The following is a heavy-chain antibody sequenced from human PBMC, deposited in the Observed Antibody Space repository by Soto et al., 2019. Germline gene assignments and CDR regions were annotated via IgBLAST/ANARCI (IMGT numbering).Heavy chain of an antibody. CDR2: VAAGGGNT. Sequence: SLRLSCVASGFSFDKYAMAWVRQAPGKGLEWVSHVAAGGGNTYYAESVKGRFTISRDNSKNTLFLQINTLRADDTAIYFCARRTSFLGALDYWGQGVLVTVSS. D-gene: IGHD3-16*02. CDR3: ARRTSFLGALDY. V-gene: IGHV3-23*01. J-gene: IGHJ4*02. CDR1: GFSFDKYA.